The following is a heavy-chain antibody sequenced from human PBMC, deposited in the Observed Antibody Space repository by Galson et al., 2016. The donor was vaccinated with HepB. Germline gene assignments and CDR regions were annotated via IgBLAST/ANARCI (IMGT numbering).Heavy chain of an antibody. D-gene: IGHD6-6*01. CDR1: GFMFNTYD. CDR3: ATWKERLVSFHFHYYMDF. V-gene: IGHV3-21*01. Sequence: SLRLSCAASGFMFNTYDMNWVRQAPGKGLEWVSSISNSGTYIYYSDSVNGRFTISRDNAKNSLYLQMNSLKAEDTAVCYCATWKERLVSFHFHYYMDFWGKGTTVAVSS. CDR2: ISNSGTYI. J-gene: IGHJ6*03.